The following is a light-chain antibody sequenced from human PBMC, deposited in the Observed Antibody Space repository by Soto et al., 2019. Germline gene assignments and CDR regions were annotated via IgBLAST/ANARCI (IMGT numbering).Light chain of an antibody. CDR2: DAS. Sequence: EIVLTQSPSTLSLSPGERATLSCRASQGISKYLAWYQQKLGQAPRLLIYDASNRSTGITAAFRGSRSGTDFTLTISSLEPEYCAVYDCQQRTIRPLTSGGGTKVESK. CDR1: QGISKY. V-gene: IGKV3-11*01. J-gene: IGKJ4*01. CDR3: QQRTIRPLT.